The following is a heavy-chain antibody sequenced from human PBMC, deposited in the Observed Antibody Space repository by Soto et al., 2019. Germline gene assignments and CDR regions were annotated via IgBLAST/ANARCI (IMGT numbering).Heavy chain of an antibody. J-gene: IGHJ4*02. CDR1: GFTVSSNY. V-gene: IGHV3-66*04. CDR2: IYSGGST. D-gene: IGHD6-19*01. Sequence: GGSLRLSCAASGFTVSSNYMSWVRQAPGKGLEWVSVIYSGGSTYYADSVKGRFTISRDNSKNTLYLQMNSLRAEDTAVYYCAKLSPFIAVAGHFDYWGQGTLVTVSS. CDR3: AKLSPFIAVAGHFDY.